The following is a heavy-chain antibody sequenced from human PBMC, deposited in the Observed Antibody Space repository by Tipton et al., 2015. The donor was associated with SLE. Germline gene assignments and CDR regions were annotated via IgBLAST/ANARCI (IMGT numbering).Heavy chain of an antibody. Sequence: SLRLSCVVSGFTFSSSVMIWVRQSPGKGLEWVSTISVSGSSTYYADSVKGRFTVSRDNSKSTLYLQMNSLRVEDTAIYYCAKEGRSTTPGYWGQGTLVTVSS. J-gene: IGHJ4*02. V-gene: IGHV3-23*01. CDR1: GFTFSSSV. CDR3: AKEGRSTTPGY. CDR2: ISVSGSST. D-gene: IGHD2/OR15-2a*01.